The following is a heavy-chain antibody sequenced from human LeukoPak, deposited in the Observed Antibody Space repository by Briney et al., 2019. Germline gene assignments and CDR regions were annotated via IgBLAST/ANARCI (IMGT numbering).Heavy chain of an antibody. CDR1: GFTFSSYA. CDR3: AREGSSGGYFDY. V-gene: IGHV3-30-3*01. D-gene: IGHD6-19*01. J-gene: IGHJ4*02. CDR2: ISYDGSNK. Sequence: GGSLRLSCAASGFTFSSYAMHWVRQAPGKGLEWVAVISYDGSNKYYADFVKGRFTISRDNSKNTLYLQMNSLRAEDTAVYFCAREGSSGGYFDYWGQGTLVTVSS.